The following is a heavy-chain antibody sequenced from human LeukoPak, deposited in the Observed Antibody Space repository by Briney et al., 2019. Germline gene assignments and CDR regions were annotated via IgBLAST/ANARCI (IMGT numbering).Heavy chain of an antibody. J-gene: IGHJ4*02. CDR1: GFTFSNYA. Sequence: GGSLRLSCAASGFTFSNYAMSWVRQAPGKGPEWVAVIWYDGDKKYYADSVKGRFTISRDNSKNTLYLQMNSPRAEDTAVYYCARGSSSHWYLFDYWGQGTLVTVSS. D-gene: IGHD2-2*01. V-gene: IGHV3-33*08. CDR2: IWYDGDKK. CDR3: ARGSSSHWYLFDY.